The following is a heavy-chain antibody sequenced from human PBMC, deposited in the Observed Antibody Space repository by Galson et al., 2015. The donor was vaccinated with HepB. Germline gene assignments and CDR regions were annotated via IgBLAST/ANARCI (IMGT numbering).Heavy chain of an antibody. Sequence: SVKVSCKASGGTFSSYTISWVRQAPGQGLEWMGRIIPILGIANYAQKFQGRVTITADKSTSTAYMELSSLRSEDTAVYYCARDRGIAVAENWFDYWGQGTLVTVSS. CDR1: GGTFSSYT. D-gene: IGHD6-19*01. CDR3: ARDRGIAVAENWFDY. CDR2: IIPILGIA. J-gene: IGHJ5*01. V-gene: IGHV1-69*04.